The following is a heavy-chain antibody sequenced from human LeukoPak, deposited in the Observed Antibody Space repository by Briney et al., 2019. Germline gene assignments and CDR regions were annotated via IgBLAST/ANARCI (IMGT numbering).Heavy chain of an antibody. V-gene: IGHV3-21*01. J-gene: IGHJ4*02. CDR1: GFTFSSYS. D-gene: IGHD6-19*01. Sequence: PGGSLRLSCAASGFTFSSYSMNWVRQAPGKGLEWVSSISSSSSYIYYADSVKGRFTISRDNAKNSLYLQVNSLRAEDTAVYYCARDLTVAAGFDYWGQGTLVTVSS. CDR3: ARDLTVAAGFDY. CDR2: ISSSSSYI.